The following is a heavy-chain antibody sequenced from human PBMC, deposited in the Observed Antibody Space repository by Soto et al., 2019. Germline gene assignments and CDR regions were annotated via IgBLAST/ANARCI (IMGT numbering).Heavy chain of an antibody. CDR2: TNPNSGGT. CDR1: GYTFTGYY. CDR3: ASEYSTGYGMDV. D-gene: IGHD6-25*01. Sequence: ASVKVSCKASGYTFTGYYMHWVRQAPGQGLEWMGWTNPNSGGTNYAQKFQGRVTMTRDTSISTAYMELSRLRSDDTAVYYCASEYSTGYGMDVWGQGTTVTVSS. V-gene: IGHV1-2*02. J-gene: IGHJ6*02.